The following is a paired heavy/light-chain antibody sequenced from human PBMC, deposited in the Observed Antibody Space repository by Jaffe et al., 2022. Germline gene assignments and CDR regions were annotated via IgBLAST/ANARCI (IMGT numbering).Light chain of an antibody. CDR3: QQSYSTPLT. CDR1: QSISSY. Sequence: DIQMTQSPSSLSASVGDRVTITCRASQSISSYLNWYQQKPGKAPKLLIYAASSLQSGVPSRFSGSGSGTDFTLTISSLQPEDFATYYCQQSYSTPLTFGQGTKLEIK. CDR2: AAS. J-gene: IGKJ2*01. V-gene: IGKV1-39*01.
Heavy chain of an antibody. CDR1: GFTVSSNY. CDR3: ARSSEMEASWARNNDAFDI. Sequence: EVQLVESGGGLVQPGGSLRLSCAASGFTVSSNYMSWVRQAPGKGLEWVSVIYSGGSTYYADSVKGRFTISRHNSKNTLYLQMNSLRAEDTAVYYCARSSEMEASWARNNDAFDIWGQGTMVTVSS. CDR2: IYSGGST. V-gene: IGHV3-53*04. D-gene: IGHD7-27*01. J-gene: IGHJ3*02.